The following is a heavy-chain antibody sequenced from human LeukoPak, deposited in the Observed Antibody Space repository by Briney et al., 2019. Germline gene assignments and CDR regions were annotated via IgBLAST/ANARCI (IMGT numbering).Heavy chain of an antibody. Sequence: GGSLRLSCAASGFTFDDYAMHWVRQAPGKGLEWVSAISGSGGSTYYADSVKGRFTISRDNSKNTLYLQMNSLRAEDTAVYYCARYIVGATYFDYWGQGTLVTVSS. CDR2: ISGSGGST. CDR3: ARYIVGATYFDY. J-gene: IGHJ4*02. D-gene: IGHD1-26*01. V-gene: IGHV3-23*01. CDR1: GFTFDDYA.